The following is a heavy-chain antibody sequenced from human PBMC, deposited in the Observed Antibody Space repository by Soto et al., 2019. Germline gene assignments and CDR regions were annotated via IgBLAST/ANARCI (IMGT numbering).Heavy chain of an antibody. J-gene: IGHJ3*02. D-gene: IGHD3-10*01. V-gene: IGHV4-59*01. CDR1: GGSISSYY. CDR2: IYYSGST. CDR3: ARAAGIRTGAFDI. Sequence: PSETLSLTCTVSGGSISSYYWSWIRQPPGKGLERIGYIYYSGSTNYNPSLKSRVTISVDTSKNQFSLKLSSVTAADTAVYYCARAAGIRTGAFDIWGQGTMVTVSS.